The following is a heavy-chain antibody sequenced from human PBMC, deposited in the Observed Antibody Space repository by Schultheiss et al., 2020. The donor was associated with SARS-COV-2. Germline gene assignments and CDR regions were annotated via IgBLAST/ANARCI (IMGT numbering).Heavy chain of an antibody. CDR2: ISYDGSNK. CDR1: GFTFSSYG. V-gene: IGHV3-30*18. CDR3: AKHPGYYYYYMDV. Sequence: GGSLRLSCAASGFTFSSYGMHWVRQAPGKGLEWVAVISYDGSNKYYADSVKGRFTISRDNSKNTLYLQMNSLRAEDTAVYYCAKHPGYYYYYMDVWGKGTTVTVSS. J-gene: IGHJ6*03.